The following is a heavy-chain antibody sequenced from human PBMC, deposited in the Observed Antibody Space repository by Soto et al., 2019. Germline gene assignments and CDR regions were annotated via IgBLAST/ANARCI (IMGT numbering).Heavy chain of an antibody. Sequence: QVQLQQSGPGLVKPSQTLSLTCAITGDSVSSNSAGWSWVRQSPSRGLEWLGRTYYRSKWYYEYAVTVRGRITINPDTSKNQYPLQLNSVTPEETAVYFCARGEQYSGRIFDYWGQGTLVTVSS. J-gene: IGHJ4*01. CDR3: ARGEQYSGRIFDY. D-gene: IGHD1-26*01. CDR1: GDSVSSNSAG. CDR2: TYYRSKWYY. V-gene: IGHV6-1*01.